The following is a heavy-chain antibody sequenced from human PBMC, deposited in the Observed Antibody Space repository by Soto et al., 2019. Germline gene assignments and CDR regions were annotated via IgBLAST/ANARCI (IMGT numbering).Heavy chain of an antibody. CDR2: ISATGGGT. Sequence: LRLSCAASGFKFSNYAMSWVRQAPGKGLEWVSLISATGGGTYYADSVKGRFTISRDNSHNTLYLELNNLSAEDTAVYHCAKNQGVELVPLATVDWFDPWGQGSVVTVSS. CDR1: GFKFSNYA. D-gene: IGHD1-26*01. V-gene: IGHV3-23*01. J-gene: IGHJ5*02. CDR3: AKNQGVELVPLATVDWFDP.